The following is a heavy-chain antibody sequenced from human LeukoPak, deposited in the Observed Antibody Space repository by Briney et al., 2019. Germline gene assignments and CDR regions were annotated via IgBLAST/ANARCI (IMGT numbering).Heavy chain of an antibody. J-gene: IGHJ5*02. Sequence: ASVKVSCKASGYTFTSYYMHWVRQAPGQGLEWMGWMNPNSGNTGYAQKFQGRVTMTRNTSISTAYMELSSLRSEDTAVYYCALQRLDWFDPWGQGTLVTVSS. CDR2: MNPNSGNT. V-gene: IGHV1-8*02. D-gene: IGHD6-25*01. CDR3: ALQRLDWFDP. CDR1: GYTFTSYY.